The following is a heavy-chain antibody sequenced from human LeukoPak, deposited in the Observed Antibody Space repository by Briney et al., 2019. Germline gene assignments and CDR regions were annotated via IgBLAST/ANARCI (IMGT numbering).Heavy chain of an antibody. CDR2: IIPILGIA. CDR1: GGTFSSYA. D-gene: IGHD5-18*01. CDR3: ASTRMDTAMAHFDY. Sequence: GASVKVSCNASGGTFSSYAISWVRQAPGQGLEWMGRIIPILGIANYAQKFQGRVTITADKSTNTAYMELSSLRSEDTAVYYCASTRMDTAMAHFDYWGQGTLVTVSS. V-gene: IGHV1-69*04. J-gene: IGHJ4*02.